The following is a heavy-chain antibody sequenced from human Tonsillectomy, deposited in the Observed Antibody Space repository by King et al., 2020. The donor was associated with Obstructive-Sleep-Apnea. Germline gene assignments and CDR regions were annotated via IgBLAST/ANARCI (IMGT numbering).Heavy chain of an antibody. V-gene: IGHV3-30*18. Sequence: VQLVESGGGVVQPGICLRLSFAASGFTFSSYVMHVVCQAPGKGLALLAGMSYDGSNKYYADTLKGRFTISSDNSKNTLYLQMNSLRAEETAVYYCAKPYYYDSSGYDGADYWGQGTLVTVSS. D-gene: IGHD3-22*01. CDR2: MSYDGSNK. CDR3: AKPYYYDSSGYDGADY. CDR1: GFTFSSYV. J-gene: IGHJ4*02.